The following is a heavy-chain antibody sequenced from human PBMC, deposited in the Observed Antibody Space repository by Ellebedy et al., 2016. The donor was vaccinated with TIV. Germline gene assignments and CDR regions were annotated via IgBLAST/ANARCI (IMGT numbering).Heavy chain of an antibody. J-gene: IGHJ1*01. CDR1: GFTFSSYW. D-gene: IGHD3-22*01. Sequence: GESLKISXAASGFTFSSYWMSWVRQAPGKGLEWVANIKQDGSEKYYVDSVKGRFTISRDNAKNSLYLQMNSLRAEDTAVYYCARDYYDSSGYEGYFQHWGQGTLVTVSS. V-gene: IGHV3-7*01. CDR2: IKQDGSEK. CDR3: ARDYYDSSGYEGYFQH.